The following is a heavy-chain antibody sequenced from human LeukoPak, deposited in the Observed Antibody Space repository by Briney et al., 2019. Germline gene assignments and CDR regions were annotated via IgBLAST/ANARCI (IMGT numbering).Heavy chain of an antibody. CDR1: GCTCSDYA. CDR2: IGGSGDTT. J-gene: IGHJ4*02. CDR3: AKRLYTSSWAPDDY. Sequence: GGSLRLSCAASGCTCSDYAMSWVRQAPGKGLDWVSAIGGSGDTTYYADSVKGRFTISRDNSKNALYLQMNSLRAEDTAIYYCAKRLYTSSWAPDDYWGQGTLVTVSS. V-gene: IGHV3-23*01. D-gene: IGHD6-13*01.